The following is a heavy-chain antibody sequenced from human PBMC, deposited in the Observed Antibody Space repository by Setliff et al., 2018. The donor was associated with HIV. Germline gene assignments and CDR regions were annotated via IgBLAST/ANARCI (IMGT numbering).Heavy chain of an antibody. CDR1: GGSINTYY. V-gene: IGHV4-4*07. J-gene: IGHJ4*02. CDR2: FYTSGST. D-gene: IGHD3-22*01. Sequence: PSETLSLTCTVSGGSINTYYWSWIRQPAGKGLEWIGRFYTSGSTNYSPSLKSRVTMSVDTSKNQFSLKLSSVTAADTAVYYCARDRLTYYFDYWGQGILVTVS. CDR3: ARDRLTYYFDY.